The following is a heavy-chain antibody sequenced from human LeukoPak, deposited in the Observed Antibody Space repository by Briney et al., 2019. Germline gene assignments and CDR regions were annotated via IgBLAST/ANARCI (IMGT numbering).Heavy chain of an antibody. V-gene: IGHV3-30*02. D-gene: IGHD2-21*02. CDR3: AKGDTS. CDR2: IRYDGSDK. J-gene: IGHJ5*02. Sequence: GGSLRLSCAASGFNFSNYDMHWVRQAPGKGLEWVAFIRYDGSDKYYADSVKGRFTISRDDSKNTLYLQMNSLRTEDTAVYYCAKGDTSWGQGTLVTVSS. CDR1: GFNFSNYD.